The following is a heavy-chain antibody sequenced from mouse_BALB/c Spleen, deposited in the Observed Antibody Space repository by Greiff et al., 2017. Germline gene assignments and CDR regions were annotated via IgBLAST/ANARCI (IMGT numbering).Heavy chain of an antibody. D-gene: IGHD2-14*01. J-gene: IGHJ4*01. Sequence: VQLQQSGAELVKPGASVKLSCKASGYTFTSYWMHWVKQRPGQGLEWIGEINPSNGRTNYNEKFRSKATLTVDKSSSTAYMQLSSLTSEDSAVYYCARNRYDGVYAMDYWGQGTSVTVSS. CDR3: ARNRYDGVYAMDY. V-gene: IGHV1S81*02. CDR1: GYTFTSYW. CDR2: INPSNGRT.